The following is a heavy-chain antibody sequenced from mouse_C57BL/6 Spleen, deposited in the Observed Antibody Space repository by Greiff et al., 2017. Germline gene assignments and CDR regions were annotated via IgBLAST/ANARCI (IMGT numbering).Heavy chain of an antibody. J-gene: IGHJ4*01. CDR3: ARPGTGGMDY. D-gene: IGHD4-1*01. Sequence: QVQLQQPGAELVMPGASVKLSCKASGYTFTSYWLHWVKQRPGQGLEWIGAIDPSDSYTTYNPKFKGKSTLTVDNASSTAYMQRSSLTSEDSAVYYCARPGTGGMDYWGQGTSVTVSS. CDR1: GYTFTSYW. V-gene: IGHV1-69*01. CDR2: IDPSDSYT.